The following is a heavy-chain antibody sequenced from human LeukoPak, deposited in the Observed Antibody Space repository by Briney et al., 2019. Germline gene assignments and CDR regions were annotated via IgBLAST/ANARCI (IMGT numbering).Heavy chain of an antibody. D-gene: IGHD6-13*01. J-gene: IGHJ4*02. CDR3: ASGSSSWYYFDY. V-gene: IGHV3-20*04. CDR2: INWNGGST. Sequence: GGSLRLSCAASGFTFDDYGMSWVRQAPGQGLEWVSGINWNGGSTGYADSVKGRFTISRDNAKNSLYLQMNSLRAEDTALYYCASGSSSWYYFDYWGQGTLVTVSS. CDR1: GFTFDDYG.